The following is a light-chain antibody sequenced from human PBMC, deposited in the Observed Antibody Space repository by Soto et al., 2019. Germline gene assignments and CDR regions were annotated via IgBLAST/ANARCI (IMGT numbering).Light chain of an antibody. J-gene: IGKJ1*01. CDR1: QSISYW. V-gene: IGKV1-5*03. CDR2: KAS. CDR3: QQYNNYWT. Sequence: DIQMTQSPSTLSASVGDRVTITCRASQSISYWLAWYQQKPGKAPNLLIYKASSLESGVPSRFSGSGSRTEFTLTISSLQPDDFATYYCQQYNNYWTFGQGTKVEIK.